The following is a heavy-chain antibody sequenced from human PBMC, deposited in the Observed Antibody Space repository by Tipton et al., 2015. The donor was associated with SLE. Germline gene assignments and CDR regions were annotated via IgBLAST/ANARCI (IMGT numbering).Heavy chain of an antibody. CDR2: IYTSGST. CDR1: GGSISSYY. Sequence: GLVKPSETLSLTCTVSGGSISSYYWSWIRQPPGKGLEWIGYIYTSGSTNYNPSPKSRVTISVDTSKNQFSLKLSSVTAADTAVYYCATRIAGTGDGGDDWFDPWGQGTLVTVSS. J-gene: IGHJ5*02. D-gene: IGHD1-20*01. V-gene: IGHV4-4*09. CDR3: ATRIAGTGDGGDDWFDP.